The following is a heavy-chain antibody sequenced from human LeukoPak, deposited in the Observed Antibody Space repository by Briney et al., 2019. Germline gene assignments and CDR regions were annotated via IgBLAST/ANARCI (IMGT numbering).Heavy chain of an antibody. CDR1: GFTVSSNY. J-gene: IGHJ2*01. Sequence: GGSLRLSCAASGFTVSSNYMSGVRQAPGKGLEGVSGMYSGGSTYSADSVKGRFTISRDNSKNTLYLQMNSLRAEHTAVYYCARRDGYSDWYFDLWGRGTLVTVSS. CDR3: ARRDGYSDWYFDL. D-gene: IGHD5-24*01. CDR2: MYSGGST. V-gene: IGHV3-53*01.